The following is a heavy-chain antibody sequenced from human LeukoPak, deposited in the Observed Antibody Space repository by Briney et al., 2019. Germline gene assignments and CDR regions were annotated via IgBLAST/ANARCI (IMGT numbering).Heavy chain of an antibody. CDR3: ARAALGALDY. D-gene: IGHD4/OR15-4a*01. V-gene: IGHV4-34*01. Sequence: PSETLSLTCAVYGGSFSGYYWSWIRQPPGKGLERIGEINHSGSTNYNPSLKSRVTISVDTSKNQFSLKLSSVTAADTAVYYCARAALGALDYWGQGTLVTVSS. CDR1: GGSFSGYY. CDR2: INHSGST. J-gene: IGHJ4*02.